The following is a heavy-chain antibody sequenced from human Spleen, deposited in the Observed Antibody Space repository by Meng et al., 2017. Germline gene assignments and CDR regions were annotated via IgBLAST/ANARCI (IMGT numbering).Heavy chain of an antibody. CDR3: AREGYYYDSSGYYAPSDY. Sequence: GESLKISCAASGFTFDDYGMSWVRQAPGKGLEWVSGINWNGGSTGYADSVKGRFTISRDNAKNSLYLQMNSLRAEDTAVYYCAREGYYYDSSGYYAPSDYWGQGTLVTVSS. V-gene: IGHV3-20*04. CDR1: GFTFDDYG. D-gene: IGHD3-22*01. J-gene: IGHJ4*02. CDR2: INWNGGST.